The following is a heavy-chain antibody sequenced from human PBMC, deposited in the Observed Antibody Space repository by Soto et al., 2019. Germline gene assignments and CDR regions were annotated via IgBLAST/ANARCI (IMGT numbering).Heavy chain of an antibody. J-gene: IGHJ4*02. CDR3: ARDWGGNTHFFDY. Sequence: QVQLVQSGAEVKKPGSSVKVSCKASGGTFSGDAISWVRQAPGQGLEWMGGIIPILGTPKYAQKFQGRVTITADESTSTAYMDLSSLTSEDTAVYFCARDWGGNTHFFDYWGQGTLVTVSS. D-gene: IGHD3-10*01. V-gene: IGHV1-69*11. CDR2: IIPILGTP. CDR1: GGTFSGDA.